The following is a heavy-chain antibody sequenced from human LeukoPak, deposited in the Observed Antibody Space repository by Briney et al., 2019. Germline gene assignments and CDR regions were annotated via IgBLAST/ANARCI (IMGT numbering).Heavy chain of an antibody. J-gene: IGHJ5*02. CDR1: GYTFTSYG. CDR2: ISAYDGNT. D-gene: IGHD2-2*01. CDR3: AREKAIAPAATPSSFDT. V-gene: IGHV1-18*01. Sequence: ASVKVSCKASGYTFTSYGISWVRQAPGQGLEWVGWISAYDGNTNYAQRFQDRVTMTTDTSTTTAYMELRSLRSDDTAVCYCAREKAIAPAATPSSFDTSGEGTLV.